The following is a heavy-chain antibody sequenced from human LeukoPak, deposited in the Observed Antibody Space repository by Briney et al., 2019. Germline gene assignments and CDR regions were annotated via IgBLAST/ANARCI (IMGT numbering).Heavy chain of an antibody. J-gene: IGHJ1*01. Sequence: GGSLRLSCVASGFTFSRYWMTWVRQAPGEGLEWVANLKQDGSEEYYADSMRGRFTVSRYNAKSSLYLQINSLRAEDTAVYYCARDRVYSSGTYLRYFQFGGQGTLVTVSS. V-gene: IGHV3-7*03. CDR1: GFTFSRYW. CDR3: ARDRVYSSGTYLRYFQF. CDR2: LKQDGSEE. D-gene: IGHD3-22*01.